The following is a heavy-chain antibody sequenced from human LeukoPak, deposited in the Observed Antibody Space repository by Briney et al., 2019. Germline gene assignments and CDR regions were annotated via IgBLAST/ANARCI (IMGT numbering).Heavy chain of an antibody. CDR3: ARDSCSSTSCYAFDI. D-gene: IGHD2-2*01. Sequence: GGSLRPSCAASGFTFSAYWMHWVRQSPGKGLVWVSRINSDGSSTDYAGSVKGRFTISRDIAKSTMYLQMNSLRAEDTAVYYCARDSCSSTSCYAFDIWGQGTMVTVSS. CDR2: INSDGSST. CDR1: GFTFSAYW. J-gene: IGHJ3*02. V-gene: IGHV3-74*01.